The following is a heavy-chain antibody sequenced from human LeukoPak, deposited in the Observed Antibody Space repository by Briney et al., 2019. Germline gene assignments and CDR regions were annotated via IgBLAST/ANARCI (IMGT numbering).Heavy chain of an antibody. CDR3: ADLGATH. V-gene: IGHV3-72*01. D-gene: IGHD1-26*01. CDR1: GFTFIDHY. J-gene: IGHJ4*02. Sequence: PGGSLRLSCAASGFTFIDHYMDWVRQAPGKGLEWVGHIRNKANAYTTYYAASVKGRFTISRDDSKNSLYLQMNSLKTEDTAVYYCADLGATHWGQGTVVNVSS. CDR2: IRNKANAYTT.